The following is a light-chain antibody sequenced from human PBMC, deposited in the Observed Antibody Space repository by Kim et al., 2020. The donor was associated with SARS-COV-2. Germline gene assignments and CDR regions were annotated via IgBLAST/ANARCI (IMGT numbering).Light chain of an antibody. V-gene: IGKV1-39*01. Sequence: DIQMTQSPSPLSASVGDRVIITCRASQTISTYLDWYQHKPGKAPELLIYAASTLQSGVPSRFSGSGSGTDFTLTISSLHPEDFATYYCQQSYNSPYTLGQGTKLEI. J-gene: IGKJ2*01. CDR2: AAS. CDR1: QTISTY. CDR3: QQSYNSPYT.